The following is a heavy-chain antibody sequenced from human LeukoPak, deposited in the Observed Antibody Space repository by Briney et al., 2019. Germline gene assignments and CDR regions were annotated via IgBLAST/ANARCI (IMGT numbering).Heavy chain of an antibody. J-gene: IGHJ5*02. CDR1: GYTFTGYY. CDR3: ARETAAPVNWFDP. CDR2: INPNSGGT. V-gene: IGHV1-2*06. D-gene: IGHD6-6*01. Sequence: ASVKVSCKAAGYTFTGYYMHWLRQAPGQGLEWMGRINPNSGGTNYAQKFQGRVTMTRDTSISTAYMELSRLRSDDTAVYYCARETAAPVNWFDPWGQGTLVTVSS.